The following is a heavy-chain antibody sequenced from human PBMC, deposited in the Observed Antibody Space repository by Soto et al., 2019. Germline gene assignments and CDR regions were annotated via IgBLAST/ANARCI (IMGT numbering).Heavy chain of an antibody. CDR1: GFSLSTSGVG. D-gene: IGHD5-12*01. CDR2: IYWDDDK. J-gene: IGHJ3*02. V-gene: IGHV2-5*02. CDR3: ARQRNSGYDGGDAFDI. Sequence: KESGPTLVKPTQTLTLTCTFSGFSLSTSGVGVGWIRQPPGKALEWLALIYWDDDKRYIPSLKSRLTITKDTSKNQVVLTMTNMDPVDTATYYCARQRNSGYDGGDAFDIWGQGTMVTVSS.